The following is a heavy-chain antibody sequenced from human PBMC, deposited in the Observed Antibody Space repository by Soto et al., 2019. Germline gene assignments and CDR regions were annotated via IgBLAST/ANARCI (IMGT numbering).Heavy chain of an antibody. CDR1: GFTVSNNY. CDR3: ARRGGAYCGNDCIRAVDI. Sequence: EVQLVESGGGLVQPGGSLRLSCAVSGFTVSNNYMSWVRQAPEKGLEWISVIYSGGDTYYADSVKVRFIISRDNSKNTLYLQMNSLRVDDTDVYYGARRGGAYCGNDCIRAVDIWGQGTMVTVSS. V-gene: IGHV3-66*01. D-gene: IGHD2-21*02. CDR2: IYSGGDT. J-gene: IGHJ3*02.